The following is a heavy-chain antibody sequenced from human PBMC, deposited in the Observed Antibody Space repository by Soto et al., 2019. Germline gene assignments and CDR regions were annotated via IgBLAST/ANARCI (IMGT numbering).Heavy chain of an antibody. D-gene: IGHD3-10*01. CDR3: ARVAYYDGSGIPNNWFDP. CDR1: GYTFTSYG. Sequence: QVQLVQSGAEVKKPGASVKVSCKASGYTFTSYGISWVRQAPGQGLEWMGWISAYNGNTNYAQKLQGRVTMTTDTSTSTAYMELRSLRSDDTAVYYCARVAYYDGSGIPNNWFDPWGQGTLVTVSS. CDR2: ISAYNGNT. V-gene: IGHV1-18*01. J-gene: IGHJ5*02.